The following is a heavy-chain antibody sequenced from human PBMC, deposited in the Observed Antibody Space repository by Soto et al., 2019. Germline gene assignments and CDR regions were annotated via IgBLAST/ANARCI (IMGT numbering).Heavy chain of an antibody. Sequence: WASVKVSCKASGYTFSNYGISWVRQAPGQGLEWMAWISAHNGNTNYAQKFQDRVTMTTDTSTTTAFMELRSLTSDDTAVYYCARGKGSLGPYYYGLAVWGQGTTVTVSS. D-gene: IGHD1-26*01. J-gene: IGHJ6*02. CDR1: GYTFSNYG. V-gene: IGHV1-18*04. CDR2: ISAHNGNT. CDR3: ARGKGSLGPYYYGLAV.